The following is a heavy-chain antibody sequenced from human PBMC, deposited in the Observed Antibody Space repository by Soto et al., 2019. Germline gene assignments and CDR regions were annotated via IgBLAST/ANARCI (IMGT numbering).Heavy chain of an antibody. CDR1: AFSIGSGAYC. J-gene: IGHJ6*02. Sequence: SETLSITCIFAAFSIGSGAYCWSWIREPPGKGLEWIGYVYYSGSTYYNPALKSRVAISVDTSKNQFALKLSSVTAADTAVYYCSREVIIFGGVVALRGMDVWGQGPMVTVSS. D-gene: IGHD3-16*02. CDR2: VYYSGST. CDR3: SREVIIFGGVVALRGMDV. V-gene: IGHV4-30-4*01.